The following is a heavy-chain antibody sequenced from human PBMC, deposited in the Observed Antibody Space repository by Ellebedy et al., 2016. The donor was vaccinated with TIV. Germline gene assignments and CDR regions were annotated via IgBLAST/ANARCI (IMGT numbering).Heavy chain of an antibody. Sequence: GESLKISCAASGFTFSNAWMSWVRQAPGTGPESVGRIKSKTAGGTTDYAAPVKGRFTISRDDSKKTLYLQMNSLKSEDTAVYHCTTDRTARLWVYYYYGMDVWGQGTTVTVSS. D-gene: IGHD6-6*01. V-gene: IGHV3-15*01. CDR3: TTDRTARLWVYYYYGMDV. J-gene: IGHJ6*02. CDR2: IKSKTAGGTT. CDR1: GFTFSNAW.